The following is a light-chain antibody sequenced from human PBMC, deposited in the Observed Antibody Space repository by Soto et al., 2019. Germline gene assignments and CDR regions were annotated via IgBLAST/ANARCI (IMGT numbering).Light chain of an antibody. V-gene: IGKV1-5*03. CDR3: QHYNSYSEA. J-gene: IGKJ1*01. CDR1: QTISSW. CDR2: KAS. Sequence: EIQMAQSPSTLSGSLGDRVTITFRASQTISSWLAWYQQKPGKAPKLLIYKASTLKSGVPSRFSGSGSGTEFTLTISSLQPDDFATYYCQHYNSYSEAFGQGSKVDI.